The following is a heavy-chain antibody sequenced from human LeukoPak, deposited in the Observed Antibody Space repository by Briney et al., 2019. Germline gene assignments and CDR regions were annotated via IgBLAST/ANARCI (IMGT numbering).Heavy chain of an antibody. J-gene: IGHJ4*02. CDR1: GFTFSSYE. V-gene: IGHV3-48*03. Sequence: GSLGLSCAASGFTFSSYEMNWVRQAPGKGLEWLSYIRSSGNTIYYADSVKGRFTISRDNAKNSLYLQMDSLRAEDTAVYYCARDGCSNGSCEDWGQGTLVTVSS. D-gene: IGHD2-15*01. CDR2: IRSSGNTI. CDR3: ARDGCSNGSCED.